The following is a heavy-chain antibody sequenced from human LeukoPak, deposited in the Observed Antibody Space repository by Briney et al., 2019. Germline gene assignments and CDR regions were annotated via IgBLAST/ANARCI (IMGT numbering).Heavy chain of an antibody. Sequence: GASVKVSCKASGYTFTSYGISWVRPAPGQGLEGMGWISVYNGNTNYAQNLQGRVTMTTDTSTSTVYMELRSLRSDDTAVYYYARDRGYSGYDCLDYWGQGTLVTVSS. CDR3: ARDRGYSGYDCLDY. V-gene: IGHV1-18*01. J-gene: IGHJ4*02. D-gene: IGHD5-12*01. CDR1: GYTFTSYG. CDR2: ISVYNGNT.